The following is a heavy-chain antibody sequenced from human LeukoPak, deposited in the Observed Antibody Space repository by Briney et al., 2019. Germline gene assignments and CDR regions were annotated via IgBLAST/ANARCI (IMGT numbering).Heavy chain of an antibody. CDR1: DGSISSSSYY. V-gene: IGHV4-39*07. D-gene: IGHD3-10*01. CDR3: ARVGGYYYGSGSYRKHFHLDY. J-gene: IGHJ4*02. Sequence: PSETLSLTCTVSDGSISSSSYYWGWIRQPPGKGLEWIGSIYYSGSTYYNPSLKSRVTISVDTSKNQFSLKLSSVTAADTAVYYCARVGGYYYGSGSYRKHFHLDYWGQGTLVTVSS. CDR2: IYYSGST.